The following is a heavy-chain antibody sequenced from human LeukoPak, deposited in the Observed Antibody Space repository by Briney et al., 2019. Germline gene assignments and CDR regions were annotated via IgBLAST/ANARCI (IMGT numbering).Heavy chain of an antibody. D-gene: IGHD6-6*01. CDR3: AKGGSVSSSSFDY. CDR2: IGDSGDIT. CDR1: GFTFSNYA. Sequence: GGSLRLSCAASGFTFSNYAMNWVRQAPGKGLEWVSAIGDSGDITYYADSVKGRLTISRDNSKNTLYLQMNSLRAEDTAVYYCAKGGSVSSSSFDYWGQGTVVTVSS. J-gene: IGHJ4*02. V-gene: IGHV3-23*01.